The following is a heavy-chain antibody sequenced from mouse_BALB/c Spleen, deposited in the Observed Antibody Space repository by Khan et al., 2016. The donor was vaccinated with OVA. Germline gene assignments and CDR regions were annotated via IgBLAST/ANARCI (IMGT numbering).Heavy chain of an antibody. D-gene: IGHD2-14*01. CDR2: INPRNGYT. Sequence: QVQLKESGAELARPGASVKMSCKASGYTFTSYTIHWIKKRPGQGLDWIGYINPRNGYTNYNQKFKDKATLTTVQSSTPAYLQLSSLTSDDSAVFSWERDGADQRNDGWVAYGGQGTLVTVSA. J-gene: IGHJ3*01. V-gene: IGHV1-4*01. CDR3: ERDGADQRNDGWVAY. CDR1: GYTFTSYT.